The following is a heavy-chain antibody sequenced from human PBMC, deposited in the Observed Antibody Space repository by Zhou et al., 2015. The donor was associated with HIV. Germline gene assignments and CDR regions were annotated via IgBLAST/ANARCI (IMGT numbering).Heavy chain of an antibody. Sequence: EVQLVESGGGLVQPGRSLRLSCAASGFTFDDYAMHWVRQAPGKGLEWVSGISWNSGSIGYADSVKGRFTISRDNAKNSLYLQMNSLRAEDTALYYCAKDKKGYSYGYYFDYWGQGTLVTVSS. CDR3: AKDKKGYSYGYYFDY. D-gene: IGHD5-18*01. V-gene: IGHV3-9*01. CDR2: ISWNSGSI. J-gene: IGHJ4*02. CDR1: GFTFDDYA.